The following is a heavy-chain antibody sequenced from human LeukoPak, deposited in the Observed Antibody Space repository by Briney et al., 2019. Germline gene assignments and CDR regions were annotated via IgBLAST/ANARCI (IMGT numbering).Heavy chain of an antibody. Sequence: EPLSLPCTVSGYSLSTGFFWDWIRQPPGEGVEGIGTFYHGGSPYYNPSLKRRVPISIDTSKEHVSLDLDSVSPADTGGFFFARAMSIAARLHTTFDTSGHRTLVTASS. CDR1: GYSLSTGFF. D-gene: IGHD6-6*01. CDR3: ARAMSIAARLHTTFDT. V-gene: IGHV4-38-2*02. J-gene: IGHJ4*01. CDR2: FYHGGSP.